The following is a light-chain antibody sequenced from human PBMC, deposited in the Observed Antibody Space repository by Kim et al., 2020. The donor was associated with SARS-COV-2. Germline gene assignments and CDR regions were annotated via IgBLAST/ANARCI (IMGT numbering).Light chain of an antibody. Sequence: DIQMTQSPSTLSASVGDRVTITCRASQSINRWLAWFHQKPGKAPKLLIYDASNLESGVPSRLSGSGSGTDFTLTISSLQPEDFATYYWQRYNSYPWTFGQGTKVDIK. V-gene: IGKV1-5*01. CDR3: QRYNSYPWT. CDR2: DAS. J-gene: IGKJ1*01. CDR1: QSINRW.